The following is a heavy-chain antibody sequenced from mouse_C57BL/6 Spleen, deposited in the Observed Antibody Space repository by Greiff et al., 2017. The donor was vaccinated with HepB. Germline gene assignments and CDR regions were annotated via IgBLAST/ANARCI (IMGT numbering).Heavy chain of an antibody. D-gene: IGHD2-1*01. CDR3: ARHNYGNYYWYFDV. Sequence: EVMLVESGGDLVKPGGSLKLSCAASGFTFSSYGMSWVRQTPDKRLEWVATISSGGSYTYYPDSVKGRFTISRDNAKNTLYLQMSSLKSEDTAMYYCARHNYGNYYWYFDVWGTGTTVTVSS. V-gene: IGHV5-6*02. CDR1: GFTFSSYG. CDR2: ISSGGSYT. J-gene: IGHJ1*03.